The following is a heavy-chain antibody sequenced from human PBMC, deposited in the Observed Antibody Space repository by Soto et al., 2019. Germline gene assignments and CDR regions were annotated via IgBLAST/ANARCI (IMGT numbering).Heavy chain of an antibody. CDR1: GYTFTNYG. J-gene: IGHJ4*02. CDR2: ISAYNGNT. CDR3: VREAESASVPLPYF. Sequence: QVQLVQSGAEVKEPGASVKVSCKASGYTFTNYGLTWVRQAPGQGLEWMGWISAYNGNTNYAPNLQGRVTMTRDTSTSTVYMELRSLTSDDTSVYYCVREAESASVPLPYFWGQGTLVTVSS. V-gene: IGHV1-18*01. D-gene: IGHD1-26*01.